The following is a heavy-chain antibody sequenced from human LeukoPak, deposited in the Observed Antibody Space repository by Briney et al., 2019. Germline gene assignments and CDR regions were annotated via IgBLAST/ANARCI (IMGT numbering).Heavy chain of an antibody. CDR2: INPNSGGT. V-gene: IGHV1-2*02. Sequence: ASVKVPCKASGYTFTSYYMHWVRQAPGQGLEWMGWINPNSGGTNYAQKFQGRVTMTRDTSISTAYMELSRLRSDDTAVYYCARPTQPYCSSTSCYRGHRLECDYWGQGTLVTVSS. CDR1: GYTFTSYY. J-gene: IGHJ4*02. D-gene: IGHD2-2*02. CDR3: ARPTQPYCSSTSCYRGHRLECDY.